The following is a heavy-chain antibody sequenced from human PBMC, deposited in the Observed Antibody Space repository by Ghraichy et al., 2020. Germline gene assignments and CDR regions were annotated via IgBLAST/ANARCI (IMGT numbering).Heavy chain of an antibody. CDR1: GFTFSSYS. V-gene: IGHV3-21*01. Sequence: GGSLRLSCAASGFTFSSYSMNWVRQAPGKGLEWVSSISSSSSYIYYADSVKGRFTISRDNAKNSLYLQMNSLRAEDTAVYYCARESASAPTLFPLVSCENSPSDTNEY. D-gene: IGHD5-18*01. CDR3: ARESASAPTLFPLVSCENSPSDTNEY. CDR2: ISSSSSYI. J-gene: IGHJ1*01.